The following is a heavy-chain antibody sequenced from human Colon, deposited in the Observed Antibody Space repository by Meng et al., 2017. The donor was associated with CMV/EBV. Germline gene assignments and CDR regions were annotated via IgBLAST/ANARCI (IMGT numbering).Heavy chain of an antibody. J-gene: IGHJ4*02. D-gene: IGHD1-26*01. CDR1: GFTFSSYE. Sequence: GGSLRLSCAASGFTFSSYEMNWVRQAPGEGLEWVSYISISATKIYYADSVRGRFTVSRDDATDSPYLQLNSLRAEDTALYYCARDKGILGGTFDYWGQGTLVTVSS. CDR2: ISISATKI. CDR3: ARDKGILGGTFDY. V-gene: IGHV3-48*03.